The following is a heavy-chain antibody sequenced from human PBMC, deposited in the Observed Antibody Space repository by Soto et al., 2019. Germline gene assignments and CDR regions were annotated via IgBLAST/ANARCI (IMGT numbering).Heavy chain of an antibody. Sequence: QVQLVESGGGVVQPGASLRLSCAASGFIFSRDGMHWVRQAPGKGLEWVAVISYHGSDIYYADSVKGRFTISRDNSKNTVYLEMNSLRPEDTALYYCAKPKGADIPLDSWGQGTLVTVSS. CDR1: GFIFSRDG. D-gene: IGHD3-9*01. CDR3: AKPKGADIPLDS. V-gene: IGHV3-30*18. J-gene: IGHJ4*02. CDR2: ISYHGSDI.